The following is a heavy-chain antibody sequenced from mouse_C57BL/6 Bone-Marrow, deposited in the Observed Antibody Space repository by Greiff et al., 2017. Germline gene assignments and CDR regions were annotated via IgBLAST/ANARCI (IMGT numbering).Heavy chain of an antibody. CDR2: INPGSGGT. Sequence: QVQLQQSGAELVRPGTSVKVSCKASGYAFTNYLIEWVKQRPGQGLEWIGVINPGSGGTNYNEKFKGKATMTADKSSSTASMQLSSLTSEDSAVYFYARSDEYFDVWGTGTTVTVSS. J-gene: IGHJ1*03. V-gene: IGHV1-54*01. CDR1: GYAFTNYL. CDR3: ARSDEYFDV.